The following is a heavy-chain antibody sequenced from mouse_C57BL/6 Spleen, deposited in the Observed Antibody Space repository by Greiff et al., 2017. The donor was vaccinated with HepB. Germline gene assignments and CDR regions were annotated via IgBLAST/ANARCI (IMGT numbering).Heavy chain of an antibody. CDR2: IYPGDGDT. V-gene: IGHV1-82*01. CDR1: GYAFSSSW. J-gene: IGHJ3*01. CDR3: AREGSSGPAWFAY. D-gene: IGHD3-2*02. Sequence: VQLQQSGPELVKPGASVKISCKASGYAFSSSWMNWVKQRPGKGLEWIGRIYPGDGDTNYNGKFKGKATLTADKSSSTAYMQLSSLTSEDSAVYFCAREGSSGPAWFAYWGQGTLVTVSA.